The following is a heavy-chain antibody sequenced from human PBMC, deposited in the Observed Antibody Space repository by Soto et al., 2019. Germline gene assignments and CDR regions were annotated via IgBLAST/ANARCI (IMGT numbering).Heavy chain of an antibody. Sequence: PGGSLRLSCAASGFTFSGKSMHWVRQAPGKGLEWVALISPDGSQIFYADSVRGRFTISRDNSTSTAYMELRSLRSDDTAVYYCARDELVPSSSDYWGQGTLVTVSS. CDR2: ISPDGSQI. V-gene: IGHV3-30-3*01. CDR1: GFTFSGKS. J-gene: IGHJ4*02. CDR3: ARDELVPSSSDY. D-gene: IGHD1-7*01.